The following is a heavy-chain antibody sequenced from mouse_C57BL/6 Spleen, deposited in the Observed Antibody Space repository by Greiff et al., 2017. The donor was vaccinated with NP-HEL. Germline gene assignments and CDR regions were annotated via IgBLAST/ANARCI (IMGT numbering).Heavy chain of an antibody. CDR2: IYPGDGDT. CDR3: ARSELGREEYFDY. J-gene: IGHJ2*01. Sequence: QVQLQQSGPELVKPGASVKISCKASGYAFSSSWMNWVKQRPGKGLEWIGRIYPGDGDTNYNGKFKGKATLTADKSSSTAYMQLSILTSENSAVYFCARSELGREEYFDYWGQGTTLTVSS. CDR1: GYAFSSSW. V-gene: IGHV1-82*01. D-gene: IGHD4-1*01.